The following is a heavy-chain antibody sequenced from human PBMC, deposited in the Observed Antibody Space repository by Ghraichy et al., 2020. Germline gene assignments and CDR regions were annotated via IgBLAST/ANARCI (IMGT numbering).Heavy chain of an antibody. J-gene: IGHJ6*03. CDR1: GFTLGSYS. Sequence: GGSLRLSCAASGFTLGSYSLNWVRQAPGKGLEWVSYISGNSNSIHYADSVKGRFTISRDNAKNSLYLQMNSLRDEDMAVYYCGRDRGYGSHYYMDVWGKGTTVTVSS. D-gene: IGHD4-17*01. V-gene: IGHV3-48*02. CDR3: GRDRGYGSHYYMDV. CDR2: ISGNSNSI.